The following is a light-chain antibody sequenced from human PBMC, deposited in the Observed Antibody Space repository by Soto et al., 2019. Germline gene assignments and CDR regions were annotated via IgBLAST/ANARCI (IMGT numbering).Light chain of an antibody. V-gene: IGKV3-20*01. J-gene: IGKJ4*01. Sequence: LVLTQSPGTLSLSPGERATLSCRASPSVGSDLLAWYQQKPGQAPRLLISSDSRRASGIPDRFSGSGSGTDFTLTISRLEAEDSAVYWCQQYQTSPTFGGGTKVEIK. CDR3: QQYQTSPT. CDR1: PSVGSDL. CDR2: SDS.